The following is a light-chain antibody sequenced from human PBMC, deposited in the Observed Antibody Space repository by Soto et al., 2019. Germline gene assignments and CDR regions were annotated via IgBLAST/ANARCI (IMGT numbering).Light chain of an antibody. CDR3: QQLNSYPLT. Sequence: DIQMTQSPSTLSASVGDRVTITCRASQSISSWLAWYQQKPGKAPKLLIYDASSLESGVPARFSGSASGTEFTLTISRLQPEDFATYFCQQLNSYPLTFGGGTKVDIK. J-gene: IGKJ4*01. CDR1: QSISSW. CDR2: DAS. V-gene: IGKV1-5*01.